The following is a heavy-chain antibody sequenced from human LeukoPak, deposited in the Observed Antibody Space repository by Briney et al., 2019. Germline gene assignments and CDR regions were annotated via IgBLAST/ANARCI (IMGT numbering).Heavy chain of an antibody. Sequence: GGSLRLSCAASGFTFSGYAMSWVRQAPGKGLEWVSAISGSGGSTYYADSVKGRYTISRDNSENTLYLQMNSLRAEDTAIYYCAKVGSYYDDYYYYMDVWGKGTTVTVSS. CDR2: ISGSGGST. D-gene: IGHD1-26*01. CDR1: GFTFSGYA. V-gene: IGHV3-23*01. CDR3: AKVGSYYDDYYYYMDV. J-gene: IGHJ6*03.